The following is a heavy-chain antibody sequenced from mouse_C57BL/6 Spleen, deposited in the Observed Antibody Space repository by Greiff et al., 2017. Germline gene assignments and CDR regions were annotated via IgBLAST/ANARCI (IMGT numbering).Heavy chain of an antibody. CDR1: GYPFTSYS. V-gene: IGHV1-72*01. CDR3: ERGDDGYFAWFAY. J-gene: IGHJ3*01. D-gene: IGHD2-3*01. Sequence: QVQLQQPGAELVKPGASVKLSCKASGYPFTSYSLLWVMRRPGRGLEGLGGIVPNSGGTKYNEKFKSKATLTIYKPSSTAYLQLSSLTSEESAVYDGERGDDGYFAWFAYWGQGTLVTGSA. CDR2: IVPNSGGT.